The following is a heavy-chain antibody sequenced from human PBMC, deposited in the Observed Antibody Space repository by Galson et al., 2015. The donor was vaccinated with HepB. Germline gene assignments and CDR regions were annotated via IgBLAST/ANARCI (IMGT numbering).Heavy chain of an antibody. CDR2: ISYSGST. Sequence: TLSLTCPVSGASIRSGGYHWRWIRQHPGKGLEWIGYISYSGSTYYNPSLKSRVSISVDTSKNQFSLNLSSVTAADTAVYYCARDGYADEEGWFDPWGQGTLSPSPQ. CDR1: GASIRSGGYH. CDR3: ARDGYADEEGWFDP. V-gene: IGHV4-31*03. J-gene: IGHJ5*02. D-gene: IGHD5-12*01.